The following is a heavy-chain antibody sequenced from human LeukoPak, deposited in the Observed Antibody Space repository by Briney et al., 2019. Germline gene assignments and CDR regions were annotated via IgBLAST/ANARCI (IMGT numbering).Heavy chain of an antibody. CDR1: GVTFTYYA. Sequence: GGSLRLSCEASGVTFTYYAMTWVRQAPGEGLEWVSGISGPGNRAYYADPVKGRFTISRDTSKHTLYLQMDSLRSEDTAVYYCAKVAGGTRSVLFQTKAYDYYFDYWGQGTLVTVSS. V-gene: IGHV3-23*01. D-gene: IGHD5-12*01. CDR3: AKVAGGTRSVLFQTKAYDYYFDY. J-gene: IGHJ4*02. CDR2: ISGPGNRA.